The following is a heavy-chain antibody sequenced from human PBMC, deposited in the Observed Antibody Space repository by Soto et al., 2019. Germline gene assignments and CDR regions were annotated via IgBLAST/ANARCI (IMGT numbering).Heavy chain of an antibody. V-gene: IGHV1-3*01. Sequence: ASVKVSCKASGYTFTSYAMHWVRQAPGQRLEWMGWINAGNGNTKYSQKFQGRVTITRDTSASTAYMELSSLRSEDTAVYYCVRDIWSGYTAAGYWGQGTLVTVSS. CDR3: VRDIWSGYTAAGY. CDR2: INAGNGNT. CDR1: GYTFTSYA. J-gene: IGHJ4*02. D-gene: IGHD5-18*01.